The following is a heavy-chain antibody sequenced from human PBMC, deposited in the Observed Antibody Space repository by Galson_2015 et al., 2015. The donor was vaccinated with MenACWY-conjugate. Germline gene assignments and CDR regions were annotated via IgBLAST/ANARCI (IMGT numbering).Heavy chain of an antibody. CDR3: ARHGWRGSWSNYFDP. CDR2: IFPGDSST. Sequence: QSGAEVKKPGESLTISCKGSGYSFAHYWLGWVRQMPGKGLEWMGLIFPGDSSTRYSPSFEGQVTISADKSLNTIYLQWTSLKASDGAMYYGARHGWRGSWSNYFDPWGQGTLVTVSS. J-gene: IGHJ5*02. V-gene: IGHV5-51*01. D-gene: IGHD1-26*01. CDR1: GYSFAHYW.